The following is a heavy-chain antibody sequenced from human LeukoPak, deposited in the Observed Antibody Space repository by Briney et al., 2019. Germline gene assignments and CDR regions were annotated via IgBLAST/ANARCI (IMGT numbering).Heavy chain of an antibody. J-gene: IGHJ4*02. Sequence: GGSLRLSCAASGFTFSSIAMSWVRQAPDKGLEWVSTISGSGGGTYYADSVKGRFTISRDNAKNSLYLQMNSLRDEDTAVYYCARTTGYYYYFDYWGQGTLVTVSS. CDR1: GFTFSSIA. CDR2: ISGSGGGT. D-gene: IGHD3-9*01. CDR3: ARTTGYYYYFDY. V-gene: IGHV3-23*01.